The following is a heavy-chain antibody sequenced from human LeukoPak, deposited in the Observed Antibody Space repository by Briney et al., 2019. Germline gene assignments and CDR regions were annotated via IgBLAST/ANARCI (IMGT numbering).Heavy chain of an antibody. CDR3: ANHRSESIWFGELAFDI. J-gene: IGHJ3*02. CDR1: GFTFSSYA. D-gene: IGHD3-10*01. Sequence: SGGSLRLSCAVSGFTFSSYAMSWVRQAPGKGLEWVSAISGSGGSTYYADSVKGRFTISRDNSKNTLYLQMNSLRAEDTAVYYCANHRSESIWFGELAFDIWGQGTMVTVSS. CDR2: ISGSGGST. V-gene: IGHV3-23*01.